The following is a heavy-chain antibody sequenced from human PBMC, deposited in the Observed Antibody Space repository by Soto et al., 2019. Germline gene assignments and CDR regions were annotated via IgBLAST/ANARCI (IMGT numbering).Heavy chain of an antibody. J-gene: IGHJ3*02. V-gene: IGHV4-39*01. CDR2: IYYSGST. CDR3: ARQGRQLVLLGAFDI. D-gene: IGHD6-13*01. Sequence: QLQLQESGPGLVKPSETLSLTCTVSGGSISSSSYYWGWIRQPPGKGLEWIGRIYYSGSTYYNPSLKSRVTISVDTSKTQFSLKLSSVTAADTAVYYCARQGRQLVLLGAFDIWGQGTMVTVSS. CDR1: GGSISSSSYY.